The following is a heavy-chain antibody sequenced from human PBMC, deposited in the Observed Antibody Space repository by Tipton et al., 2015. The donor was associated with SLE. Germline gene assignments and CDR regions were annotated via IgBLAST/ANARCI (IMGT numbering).Heavy chain of an antibody. Sequence: TLSLTCSVSGGSISSSSYYRGWIRQPPGKGLEWIGSIDYSGSTYYNPSLKSRVTISVDTSKNQFSLKLSSVTAADTAVYYCARGKSLMVRGELDYWGQGTLVTVSS. CDR1: GGSISSSSYY. D-gene: IGHD3-10*01. V-gene: IGHV4-39*07. CDR2: IDYSGST. J-gene: IGHJ4*02. CDR3: ARGKSLMVRGELDY.